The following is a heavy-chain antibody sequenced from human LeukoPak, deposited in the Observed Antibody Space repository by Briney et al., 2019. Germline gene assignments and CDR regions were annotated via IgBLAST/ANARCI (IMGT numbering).Heavy chain of an antibody. V-gene: IGHV4-34*01. CDR3: ARQVRYFDWLLYRAFDY. CDR1: GGSFSGYY. D-gene: IGHD3-9*01. J-gene: IGHJ4*02. Sequence: SETLSLTCAVYGGSFSGYYWSWIRQPPGKGLEWIGEINHSGSTNYNPSLKSRVTISVDTSKNQFSLKLSSVTAADTAVYYCARQVRYFDWLLYRAFDYWGQGTLVTVSS. CDR2: INHSGST.